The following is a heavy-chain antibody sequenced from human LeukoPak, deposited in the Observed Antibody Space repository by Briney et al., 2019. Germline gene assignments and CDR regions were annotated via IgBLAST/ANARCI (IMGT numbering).Heavy chain of an antibody. CDR3: ARQSSTSDFDY. CDR2: IYPGDSDT. D-gene: IGHD6-13*01. V-gene: IGHV5-51*01. CDR1: GYSFTTYW. Sequence: GESLKISCKGSGYSFTTYWIGRVRQMPGEGLEWMGIIYPGDSDTRYSPSFQGQVTISADKSISTAYLQWSSLKASDTAMYYCARQSSTSDFDYWGQGTLVTVSS. J-gene: IGHJ4*02.